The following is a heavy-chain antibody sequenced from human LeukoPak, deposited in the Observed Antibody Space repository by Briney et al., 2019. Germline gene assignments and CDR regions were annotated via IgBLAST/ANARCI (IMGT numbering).Heavy chain of an antibody. CDR2: IHYSGTPT. CDR1: GGSISSGRYY. V-gene: IGHV4-39*01. CDR3: AAGGDDAKAGF. D-gene: IGHD2-21*02. Sequence: SETLSLTCAVSGGSISSGRYYWDWIRQPPGKGLEWIGTIHYSGTPTFYNPSLESRVTIFADTSKNQFSLKVTSGTAAGTAVYYCAAGGDDAKAGFWGQGTLVTVSS. J-gene: IGHJ4*02.